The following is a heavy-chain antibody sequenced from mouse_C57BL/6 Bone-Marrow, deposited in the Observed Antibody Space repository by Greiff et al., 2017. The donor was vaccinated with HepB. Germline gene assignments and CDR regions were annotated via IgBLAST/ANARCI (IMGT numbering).Heavy chain of an antibody. D-gene: IGHD1-1*01. V-gene: IGHV1-81*01. CDR3: ARRSYYGLVDY. J-gene: IGHJ2*01. CDR2: IYPRSGNT. CDR1: GYTFTSYG. Sequence: VQLQQSGAELARPGASVKLSCKASGYTFTSYGISWVKQRTGQGLEWIGEIYPRSGNTYYNEKFKGKATLTADKSSSTAYMELRSLTSEDSAVDFCARRSYYGLVDYWGQGPTLTVSS.